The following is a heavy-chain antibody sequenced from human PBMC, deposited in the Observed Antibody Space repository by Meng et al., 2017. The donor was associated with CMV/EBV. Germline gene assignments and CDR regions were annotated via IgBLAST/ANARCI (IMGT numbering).Heavy chain of an antibody. CDR3: ARAVINGVPRTPYYYYYGMDV. Sequence: GGSLRLSCAASGFTFSSYSMNWVRQAPGKGLEWVSSISSSSSYIYYADPVKGRFTISRDNAKNSLYLQMNSLRTEDTAVYYCARAVINGVPRTPYYYYYGMDVWGQGTTVTVSS. J-gene: IGHJ6*02. D-gene: IGHD3-22*01. CDR2: ISSSSSYI. CDR1: GFTFSSYS. V-gene: IGHV3-21*01.